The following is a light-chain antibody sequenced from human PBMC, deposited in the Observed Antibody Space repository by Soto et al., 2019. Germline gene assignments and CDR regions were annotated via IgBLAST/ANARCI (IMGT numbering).Light chain of an antibody. J-gene: IGKJ2*01. V-gene: IGKV3-20*01. CDR1: QRVSSSS. CDR2: GAS. CDR3: LQFDISPLYT. Sequence: EMVLTQSPGTLSLSPGERATLSCRASQRVSSSSLTWYQQKPGQAPRLLIYGASTRATGIPDRFSGSGSGTDFSLTISRLEPEDFAVYYCLQFDISPLYTFGQGTKVEI.